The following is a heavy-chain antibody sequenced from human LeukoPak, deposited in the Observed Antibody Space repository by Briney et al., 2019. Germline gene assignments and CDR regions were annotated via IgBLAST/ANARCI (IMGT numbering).Heavy chain of an antibody. CDR2: IKQDGSEK. CDR3: ARDPAGYSSGWYYFDY. Sequence: PGGSLRLSCAASGFTFSSYWMSWVRQAPGKGLEWVANIKQDGSEKYYVDSVKGRFTISRDNAKNSLYLQMNSLRAEDTALYYCARDPAGYSSGWYYFDYWGQGTLVTVSS. D-gene: IGHD6-19*01. J-gene: IGHJ4*02. V-gene: IGHV3-7*03. CDR1: GFTFSSYW.